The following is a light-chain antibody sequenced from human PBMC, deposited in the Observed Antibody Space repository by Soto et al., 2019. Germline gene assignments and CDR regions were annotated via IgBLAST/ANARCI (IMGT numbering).Light chain of an antibody. J-gene: IGKJ5*01. Sequence: ELGLTQSTDTLSLSPGERATLSCRASQTISSSLAWYQQKPGQSPRLLIYDASNRASGVPPRFSGSGSGTDFTLSISSIEPEDFAVYYCQQRSNWPPITSGQGTRLE. V-gene: IGKV3-11*01. CDR1: QTISSS. CDR3: QQRSNWPPIT. CDR2: DAS.